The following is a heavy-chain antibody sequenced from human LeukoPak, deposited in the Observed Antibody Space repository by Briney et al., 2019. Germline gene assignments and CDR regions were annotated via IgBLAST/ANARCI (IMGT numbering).Heavy chain of an antibody. CDR1: GFTFSTYS. CDR2: MWYDGSNK. Sequence: GGSLRLSCAASGFTFSTYSMSWVRQAPGKGLEWVAVMWYDGSNKYYADSVKGRFTISRDNSQNTLYLQMNSLRAEDTAVYYCARDWGYCGGDCYSLGLDYWGQGTLVTVSS. V-gene: IGHV3-33*08. J-gene: IGHJ4*02. D-gene: IGHD2-21*02. CDR3: ARDWGYCGGDCYSLGLDY.